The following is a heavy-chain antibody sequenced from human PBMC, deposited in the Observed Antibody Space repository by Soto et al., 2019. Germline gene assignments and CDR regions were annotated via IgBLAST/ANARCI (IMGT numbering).Heavy chain of an antibody. CDR3: TFQTNRTNDY. V-gene: IGHV3-72*01. CDR2: SRNKPNSYTT. D-gene: IGHD1-7*01. CDR1: GFTFSDHN. Sequence: EVQLVESGGGLVQPGGSLRLSCAASGFTFSDHNMDWVRQAPGEGLEWVGRSRNKPNSYTTNYAASVRGRFTISRDDSQNSLYLQMNSLKTEDTAVYYCTFQTNRTNDYWGQGTLVTVSS. J-gene: IGHJ4*02.